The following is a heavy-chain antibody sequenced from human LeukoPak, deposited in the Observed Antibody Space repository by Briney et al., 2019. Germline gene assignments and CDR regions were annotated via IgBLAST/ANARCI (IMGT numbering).Heavy chain of an antibody. V-gene: IGHV3-48*03. CDR3: AELGITMIGGV. CDR2: ISSSGSTV. D-gene: IGHD3-10*02. J-gene: IGHJ6*04. CDR1: GFTFSSYA. Sequence: GGSLRLSCAASGFTFSSYAMNWVRQAPGKGLEWVSYISSSGSTVYYADSVKGRFTISRDNAKNSLYLQMSSLRAEDTAVYYCAELGITMIGGVWGKGTTVTISS.